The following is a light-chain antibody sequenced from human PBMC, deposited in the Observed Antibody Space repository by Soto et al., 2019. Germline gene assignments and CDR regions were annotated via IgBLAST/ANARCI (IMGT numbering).Light chain of an antibody. CDR3: QQYIRRPLS. CDR1: QSVGKS. CDR2: DAS. V-gene: IGKV3-15*01. Sequence: EIVLTQSPGTLSLSPWERATLSCRASQSVGKSLAWYQQKSGQAPRLLIYDASARASGVSARFSGSGSGTDFTLTISGLQAEDFAVYFCQQYIRRPLSFGQGTRLEIK. J-gene: IGKJ5*01.